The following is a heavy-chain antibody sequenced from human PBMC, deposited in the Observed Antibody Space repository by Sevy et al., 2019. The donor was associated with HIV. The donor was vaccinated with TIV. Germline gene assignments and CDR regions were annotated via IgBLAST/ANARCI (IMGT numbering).Heavy chain of an antibody. D-gene: IGHD3-3*01. CDR2: ISYDGSNK. Sequence: GGSLRLSCAASGFTFSSYAMHWVRQAPGKGLEWVAVISYDGSNKYYADSVKGRFTISRDNSKNTLYLQMNSLRAEDTAVYYCARLFRWVYYCYGMDVWGQGTTVTVSS. CDR1: GFTFSSYA. J-gene: IGHJ6*02. CDR3: ARLFRWVYYCYGMDV. V-gene: IGHV3-30-3*01.